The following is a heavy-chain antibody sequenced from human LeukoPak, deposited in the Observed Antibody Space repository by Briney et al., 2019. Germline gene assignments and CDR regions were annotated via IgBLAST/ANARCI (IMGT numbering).Heavy chain of an antibody. D-gene: IGHD3-22*01. V-gene: IGHV3-23*01. CDR3: AKGGIYHYDISGYFFDY. CDR2: ISGSGGST. Sequence: GGSLRLSCGASGFTLSNYAMSWVRQAPGKGLEWVSGISGSGGSTYYRESVKGRFTISRDISKNTLYLQMNSLRAEDTAVYYCAKGGIYHYDISGYFFDYWGQGTLVTVSS. J-gene: IGHJ4*02. CDR1: GFTLSNYA.